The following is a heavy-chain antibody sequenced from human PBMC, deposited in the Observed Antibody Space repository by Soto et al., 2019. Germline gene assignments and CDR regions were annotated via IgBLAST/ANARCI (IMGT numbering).Heavy chain of an antibody. D-gene: IGHD6-13*01. J-gene: IGHJ6*02. CDR1: GGSFSGYY. CDR2: INHSGST. V-gene: IGHV4-34*01. CDR3: ARGKPRQQLVRGYYYYYGMDV. Sequence: SETLSLTCAVYGGSFSGYYWSWIRQPPGKGLEWIGEINHSGSTNYNPSPKSRVTISVDTSKNQCSLKLSSVTAADTAVYYCARGKPRQQLVRGYYYYYGMDVWGQGTTVTGSS.